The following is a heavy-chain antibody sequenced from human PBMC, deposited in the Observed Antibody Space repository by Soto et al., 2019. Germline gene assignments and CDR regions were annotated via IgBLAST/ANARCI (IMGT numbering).Heavy chain of an antibody. D-gene: IGHD4-17*01. CDR2: TSSSEST. CDR1: GGSISGHY. CDR3: ARRPTLMDV. Sequence: SETLSLTCTVSGGSISGHYWSWMRQPPGKGLEWIAYTSSSESTNYNPSLKSRVTISVDMSKNQVSLKLSSVTAADTAVYYCARRPTLMDVWGKGSTVPGSS. J-gene: IGHJ6*03. V-gene: IGHV4-59*11.